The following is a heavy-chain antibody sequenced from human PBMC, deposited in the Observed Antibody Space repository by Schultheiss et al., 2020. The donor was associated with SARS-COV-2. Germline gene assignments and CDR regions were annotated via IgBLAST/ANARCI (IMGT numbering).Heavy chain of an antibody. Sequence: GGSLRLSCVASGFTFSHYAMSWVRQSPGKGLEWVSAIPGSGSPTYYADSVRGRFTISRDNSKNKLYLQMDSLRAEDTARYYCAREESGYDFGLGYWGQGTLVTVSS. J-gene: IGHJ4*02. V-gene: IGHV3-23*01. CDR2: IPGSGSPT. CDR1: GFTFSHYA. D-gene: IGHD5-12*01. CDR3: AREESGYDFGLGY.